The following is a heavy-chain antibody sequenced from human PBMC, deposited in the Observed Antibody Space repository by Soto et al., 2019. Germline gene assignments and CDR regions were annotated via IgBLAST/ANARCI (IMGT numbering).Heavy chain of an antibody. CDR1: GGSFSGYY. V-gene: IGHV4-34*01. J-gene: IGHJ4*02. D-gene: IGHD6-13*01. CDR2: INHSGST. Sequence: QVQLQQWGAGLLKPSETLSLTCAVYGGSFSGYYWSWIRQPPGKGLEWIGEINHSGSTNYNPSLKGPVTISVDTYKNQFSLKLSSVTAADTAVYYCAREKPYSSSWYHDYWGQGTLVTVSS. CDR3: AREKPYSSSWYHDY.